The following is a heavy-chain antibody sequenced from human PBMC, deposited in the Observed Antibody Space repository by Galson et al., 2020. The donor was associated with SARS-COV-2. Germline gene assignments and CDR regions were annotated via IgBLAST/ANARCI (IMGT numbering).Heavy chain of an antibody. CDR2: IYISGST. J-gene: IGHJ6*02. V-gene: IGHV4-61*02. Sequence: SETLSLTCNVSAGSARGGSQYWSWIRQPAGKGLEWIERIYISGSTNYNPSLKSRVTISLDTSKNQISLKVTSVTAADTAVYYCARIRSWDYYYYGMDVWGQGTTVTVSS. CDR1: AGSARGGSQY. CDR3: ARIRSWDYYYYGMDV. D-gene: IGHD2-15*01.